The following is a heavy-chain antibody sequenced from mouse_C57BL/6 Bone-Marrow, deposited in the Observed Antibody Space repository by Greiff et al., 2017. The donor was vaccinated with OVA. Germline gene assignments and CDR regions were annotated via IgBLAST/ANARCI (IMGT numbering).Heavy chain of an antibody. CDR1: GYSITSGYD. Sequence: EVQLQESGPGMVKPSQSLSLTCTVTGYSITSGYDWHWIRHFPGNKLEWMGYISYNGSTNYNPSLKSRISITHDTSKNHFFLKLNSVTTEDTAPYDCARELRFYCFDYWGQGTTLTVSS. D-gene: IGHD1-1*01. CDR2: ISYNGST. J-gene: IGHJ2*01. V-gene: IGHV3-1*01. CDR3: ARELRFYCFDY.